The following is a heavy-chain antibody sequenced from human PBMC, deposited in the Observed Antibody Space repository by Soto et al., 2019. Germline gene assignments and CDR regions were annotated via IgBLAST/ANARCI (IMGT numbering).Heavy chain of an antibody. CDR3: ARNMVYNRYFYGMDV. CDR1: GFSLSTSGMC. J-gene: IGHJ6*02. V-gene: IGHV2-70*01. D-gene: IGHD3-10*01. CDR2: IDWDDDK. Sequence: SGPTLVNPTQTLTLTCTFSGFSLSTSGMCVSWIRQPPGKALEWLALIDWDDDKYYSTSLKTRLTISKDTSKNQVVLTMTNMDPVDTATYYCARNMVYNRYFYGMDVWGQGTTVTVSS.